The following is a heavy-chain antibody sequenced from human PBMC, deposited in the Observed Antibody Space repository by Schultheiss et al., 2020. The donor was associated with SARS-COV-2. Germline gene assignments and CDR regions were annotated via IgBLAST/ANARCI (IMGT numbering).Heavy chain of an antibody. J-gene: IGHJ5*02. CDR1: GGSISSGGYY. CDR3: AREERAIVVVVAATFDP. CDR2: INHSGST. Sequence: SETLLTCTVSGGSISSGGYYWSWIRQHPGKGLEWIGEINHSGSTNYNPSLKSRVTISVDTSKNQFSLKLSSVTAADTAVYYCAREERAIVVVVAATFDPWGQGTLVTVSS. V-gene: IGHV4-61*08. D-gene: IGHD2-15*01.